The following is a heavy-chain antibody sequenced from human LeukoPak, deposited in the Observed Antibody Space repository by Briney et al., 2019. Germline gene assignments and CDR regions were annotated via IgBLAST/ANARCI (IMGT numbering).Heavy chain of an antibody. Sequence: PSETLSLTCTVSGASISSSYWSWIRQSPEKGLEWIGYIHYSGSTNFNPSLKSRVTMPVDTSRNQFSLNLSSVTAADTAVYYCARLSPIQAVQHYYYHSMDVWGKGITVTVSS. CDR3: ARLSPIQAVQHYYYHSMDV. J-gene: IGHJ6*03. CDR1: GASISSSY. V-gene: IGHV4-59*08. D-gene: IGHD1-1*01. CDR2: IHYSGST.